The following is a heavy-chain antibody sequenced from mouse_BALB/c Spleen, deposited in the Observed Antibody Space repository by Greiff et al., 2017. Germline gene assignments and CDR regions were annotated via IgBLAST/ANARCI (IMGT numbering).Heavy chain of an antibody. J-gene: IGHJ3*01. Sequence: VQLQQPGAELVRPGASVKLSCKASGYTFTSYWINWVKQRPGQGLEWIGNIYPSDSYTNYNQKFKDKATLTVDKSSSTAYMQLSSPTSEDSAVYYCTRGEVQFAYWGQGTLVTVSA. V-gene: IGHV1-69*02. D-gene: IGHD2-14*01. CDR2: IYPSDSYT. CDR1: GYTFTSYW. CDR3: TRGEVQFAY.